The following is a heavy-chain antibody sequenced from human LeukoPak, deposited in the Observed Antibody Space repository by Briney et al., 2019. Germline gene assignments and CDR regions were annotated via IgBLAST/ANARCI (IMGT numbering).Heavy chain of an antibody. D-gene: IGHD2-8*01. CDR1: GGSISSYY. CDR2: IYYGGST. V-gene: IGHV4-59*08. Sequence: SETLSLTCTVSGGSISSYYWSWIRQPPGKGLEWIGYIYYGGSTNYNPSLKSRVTISVDTSKSQFSLKLSSVTAADTAVYYCARNTKTSTNVDCWGQGTLVTVSS. J-gene: IGHJ4*02. CDR3: ARNTKTSTNVDC.